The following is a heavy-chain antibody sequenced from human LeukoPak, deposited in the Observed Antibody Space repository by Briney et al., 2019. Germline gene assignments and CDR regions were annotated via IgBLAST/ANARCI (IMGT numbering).Heavy chain of an antibody. Sequence: PSETLSLTCTVSGDSINNNNYYWGWVRQPPGKGLEWIGNIFYNGRTYYSPSLKSRGTISVDTSNNQFSLRLSSVTAADTAVYYCARITDRTIFGEIMHGFDIWGQGTPVTVSS. J-gene: IGHJ3*02. V-gene: IGHV4-39*01. CDR3: ARITDRTIFGEIMHGFDI. CDR2: IFYNGRT. D-gene: IGHD3-3*01. CDR1: GDSINNNNYY.